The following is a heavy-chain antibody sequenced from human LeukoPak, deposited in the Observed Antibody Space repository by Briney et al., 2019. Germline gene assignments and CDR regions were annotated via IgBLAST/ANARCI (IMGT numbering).Heavy chain of an antibody. CDR1: GGTFSSYA. D-gene: IGHD2-2*02. CDR3: VVPAAINHAG. Sequence: ASVKVSCKASGGTFSSYATSWVRQAPGQGLEWMGGIIPIFGTANYAQKFQGRVTITADESTSTAYMELSSLRSEDTAVYYCVVPAAINHAGWGQGTLVTVSS. CDR2: IIPIFGTA. J-gene: IGHJ4*02. V-gene: IGHV1-69*13.